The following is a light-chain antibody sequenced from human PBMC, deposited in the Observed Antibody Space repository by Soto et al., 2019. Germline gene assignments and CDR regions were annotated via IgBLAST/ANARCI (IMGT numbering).Light chain of an antibody. V-gene: IGKV3-15*01. J-gene: IGKJ4*01. CDR2: RAS. CDR1: QTIYSN. CDR3: QQYGSSPT. Sequence: IGMTQSPATLSESPGERATLSCRASQTIYSNVAWYQQRPGQPPRLLIYRASSRATGIPARFSGSGSGTEFTLTINSLQSEDFAVYYCQQYGSSPTFGGGTKVDIK.